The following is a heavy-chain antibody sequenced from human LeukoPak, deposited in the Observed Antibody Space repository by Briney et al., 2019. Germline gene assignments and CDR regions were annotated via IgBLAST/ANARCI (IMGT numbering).Heavy chain of an antibody. CDR1: GFTVSSNY. J-gene: IGHJ6*02. V-gene: IGHV3-66*01. CDR3: AREQSMGGYYYYGMDV. D-gene: IGHD3-16*01. Sequence: GGSLRLSCAASGFTVSSNYMSWVRQAPGEGLEWVSVIYSTGITKYADSVKGRFTISRDNSKNTLDLQLNSLRAEDTAVYYCAREQSMGGYYYYGMDVWGQGTTVTASS. CDR2: IYSTGIT.